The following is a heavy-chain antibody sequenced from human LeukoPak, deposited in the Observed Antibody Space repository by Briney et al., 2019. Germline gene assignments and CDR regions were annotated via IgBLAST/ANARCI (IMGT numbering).Heavy chain of an antibody. J-gene: IGHJ5*02. CDR2: IYHSGST. CDR1: GGSISSGGYS. CDR3: ARAAFWFDP. Sequence: PSETLSLTCAVSGGSISSGGYSWSWIRLPSGKGLEWIGYIYHSGSTYYNPSLKSRVTISVDRSKDQFSLKLSSVTAADTAVYYCARAAFWFDPWGQGTLVTASS. V-gene: IGHV4-30-2*01.